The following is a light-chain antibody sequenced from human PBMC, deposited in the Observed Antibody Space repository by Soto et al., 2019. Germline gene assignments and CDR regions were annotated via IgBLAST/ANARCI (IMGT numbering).Light chain of an antibody. CDR1: QTISNY. Sequence: DIQMTQSPSSLSASVGDRVTITCRASQTISNYLNWYQQKPGKAPNHLIFSASNLRNGVPSRFSGTGSAKYFTITISSLQPEDFGTYYCQQTYSSLMYTFGQETKLEIK. CDR3: QQTYSSLMYT. V-gene: IGKV1-39*01. J-gene: IGKJ2*01. CDR2: SAS.